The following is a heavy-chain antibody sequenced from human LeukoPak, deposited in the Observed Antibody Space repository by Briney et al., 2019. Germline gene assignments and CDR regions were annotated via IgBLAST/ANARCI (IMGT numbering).Heavy chain of an antibody. CDR1: GGSISSYY. Sequence: KPSETLSLTCTVSGGSISSYYWSWIRQPPGKGLEWIGYIYYSGSTNYNPSLKSRVTISVDTSKNQFSLKLSSVTAADTAVYYCTSGIPSQWGYDREDAFDIWGQGTMVTVSS. D-gene: IGHD5-12*01. V-gene: IGHV4-59*08. CDR2: IYYSGST. CDR3: TSGIPSQWGYDREDAFDI. J-gene: IGHJ3*02.